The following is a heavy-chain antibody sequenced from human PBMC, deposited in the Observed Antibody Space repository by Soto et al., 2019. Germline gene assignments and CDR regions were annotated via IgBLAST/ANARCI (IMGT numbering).Heavy chain of an antibody. D-gene: IGHD2-15*01. CDR3: ARRNYCSGGSCYSGWFDP. J-gene: IGHJ5*02. CDR1: GGSISSYY. CDR2: IYYSGST. V-gene: IGHV4-59*01. Sequence: SETLSLTCTVSGGSISSYYWSWIRQPPGKGLEWIGYIYYSGSTNYNPSLKSRVTISVDTSKNQFSLKLSSVTAADTTVYYCARRNYCSGGSCYSGWFDPWGQGTLVTVSS.